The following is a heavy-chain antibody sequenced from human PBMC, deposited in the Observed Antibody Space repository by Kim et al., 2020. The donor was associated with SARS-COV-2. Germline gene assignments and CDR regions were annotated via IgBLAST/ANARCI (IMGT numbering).Heavy chain of an antibody. J-gene: IGHJ5*02. D-gene: IGHD3-16*01. CDR3: AREGAAPPRGGWFDP. Sequence: PSHKSRVTMSVDTSKNQFSLKLSSVTAADTAVYYCAREGAAPPRGGWFDPWGQGTLVTVSS. V-gene: IGHV4-4*07.